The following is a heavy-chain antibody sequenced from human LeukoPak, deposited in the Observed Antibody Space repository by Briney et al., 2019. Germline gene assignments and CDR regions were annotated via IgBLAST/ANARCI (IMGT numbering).Heavy chain of an antibody. CDR3: AREFVVYNDYLWGTYHNDAFDI. D-gene: IGHD3-16*01. Sequence: GGSLRLSCAASGFTFNTYAMSWVRQAPGKGLEWVSAISGSGGSTYHADSVKGRFTISRDNSKNTLFLLMNKLRAEDTAVYYCAREFVVYNDYLWGTYHNDAFDIWGQGTMVTVSS. V-gene: IGHV3-23*01. CDR2: ISGSGGST. J-gene: IGHJ3*02. CDR1: GFTFNTYA.